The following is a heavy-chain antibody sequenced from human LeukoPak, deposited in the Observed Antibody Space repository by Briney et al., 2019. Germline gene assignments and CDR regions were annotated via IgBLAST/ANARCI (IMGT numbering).Heavy chain of an antibody. D-gene: IGHD6-13*01. CDR1: GFTFSSYW. CDR2: IDHDGINT. Sequence: PGGSLRLSCAASGFTFSSYWMHWVRQAPGKGLVWVSRIDHDGINTYYADSVKGRFTISRDNAKNSLYLHMNSLRAEGTAVYYCASDMYSTAHARDAYWGQGTLVTVSS. V-gene: IGHV3-74*01. J-gene: IGHJ4*02. CDR3: ASDMYSTAHARDAY.